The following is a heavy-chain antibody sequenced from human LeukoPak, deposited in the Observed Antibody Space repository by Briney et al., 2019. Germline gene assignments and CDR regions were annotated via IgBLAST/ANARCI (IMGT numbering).Heavy chain of an antibody. J-gene: IGHJ4*02. CDR2: IYYSGST. D-gene: IGHD5-18*01. Sequence: SETLSLTCTVSGGSISNYYWSWIRQPPGKGLEWIGYIYYSGSTNYNPSLKSRVTISVDTSKNQLSLKLSSVTAADTAVYYCVRGYSYDHFDYWGQGTLVTVSS. CDR1: GGSISNYY. CDR3: VRGYSYDHFDY. V-gene: IGHV4-59*01.